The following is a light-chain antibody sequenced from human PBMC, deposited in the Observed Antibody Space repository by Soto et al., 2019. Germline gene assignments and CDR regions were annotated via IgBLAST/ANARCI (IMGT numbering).Light chain of an antibody. V-gene: IGLV2-14*01. J-gene: IGLJ2*01. CDR2: DVS. Sequence: QSALTQPASVSGSPGQSITISCTGTSSDVGGYNYVSWYQQHPGKAPKLMIYDVSNRPSGVSNRFSGSKSGNTASLTISGPQAEDEADYYCSSYTSSSTLGLGGGTKLTVL. CDR3: SSYTSSSTLG. CDR1: SSDVGGYNY.